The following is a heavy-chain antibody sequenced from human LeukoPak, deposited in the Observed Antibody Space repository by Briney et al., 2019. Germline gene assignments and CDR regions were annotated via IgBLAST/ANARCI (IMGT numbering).Heavy chain of an antibody. Sequence: PGGSLRLSCAASGFTFSSYAMSWVRQAPGKGLEWVSAISGSGGSTYYADSVKGRFTISRDNSKNTLYLQMNSLRAEDTAVYYCAKGGYCSSTSCYKDAFDIWGQGTMVTVSS. CDR2: ISGSGGST. CDR3: AKGGYCSSTSCYKDAFDI. J-gene: IGHJ3*02. D-gene: IGHD2-2*02. V-gene: IGHV3-23*01. CDR1: GFTFSSYA.